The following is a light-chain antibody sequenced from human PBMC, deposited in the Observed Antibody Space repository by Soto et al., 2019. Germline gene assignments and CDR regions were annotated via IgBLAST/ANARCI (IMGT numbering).Light chain of an antibody. CDR2: SNN. J-gene: IGLJ1*01. Sequence: QCVLTQPPSSSGTPGQRVTISCSGSSSNIGSNPVNWYQQLPGTAPKLLIYSNNQRPSGVPDRFSGSKSGTSASLAISGLQSEDEADYYCAAWDDSLNGYVFGTGTKVTVL. CDR3: AAWDDSLNGYV. V-gene: IGLV1-44*01. CDR1: SSNIGSNP.